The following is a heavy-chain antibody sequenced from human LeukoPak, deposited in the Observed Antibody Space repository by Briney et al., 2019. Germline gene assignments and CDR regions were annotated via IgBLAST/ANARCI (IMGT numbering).Heavy chain of an antibody. D-gene: IGHD2-21*02. J-gene: IGHJ4*02. Sequence: RASVKVSCKASGYTFTSYGINWVRQAPGQGLEWMGWISAYNGNTNYAHKLQGRVTMTTDTSTSTAYMELRSLRSDDTAVYYCASGGGLPYCGGDCYLGYWGQGTLVTVSS. CDR2: ISAYNGNT. CDR3: ASGGGLPYCGGDCYLGY. CDR1: GYTFTSYG. V-gene: IGHV1-18*01.